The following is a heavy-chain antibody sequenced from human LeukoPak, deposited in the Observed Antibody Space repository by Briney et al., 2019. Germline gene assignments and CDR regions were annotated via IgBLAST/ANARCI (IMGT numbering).Heavy chain of an antibody. J-gene: IGHJ4*02. CDR1: GGSISSYY. CDR2: IYYSGST. D-gene: IGHD6-19*01. Sequence: PSETLSLTCTVSGGSISSYYWSWIRQPPGKGLEWIGYIYYSGSTNYNPSLKSRVTISVDTSKNQFSLKLSSVTAADTAVYYCARDIRYSSGWYYFDYWGQGTLVTVSS. CDR3: ARDIRYSSGWYYFDY. V-gene: IGHV4-59*01.